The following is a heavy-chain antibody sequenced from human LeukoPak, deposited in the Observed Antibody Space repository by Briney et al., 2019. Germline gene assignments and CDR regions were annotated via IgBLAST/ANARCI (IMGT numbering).Heavy chain of an antibody. CDR1: GYTFTSYF. D-gene: IGHD5-18*01. J-gene: IGHJ4*02. CDR2: INPSAVST. V-gene: IGHV1-46*01. CDR3: ARARGYSYGYLDY. Sequence: ASVKVSCKASGYTFTSYFMHWVRQAPGQGLEWMGIINPSAVSTTYAQKFQGRLTISVDTSKNQFSLKLSSVTAADTAMYYCARARGYSYGYLDYWGQGTLVTVSS.